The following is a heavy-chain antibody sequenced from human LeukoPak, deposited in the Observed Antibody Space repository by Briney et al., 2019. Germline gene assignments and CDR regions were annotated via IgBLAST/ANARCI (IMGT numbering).Heavy chain of an antibody. CDR3: ARVKGSCSSSWYVPAY. CDR2: INPNSGGT. Sequence: ASVKVSCKASGYTFTGYYMHWVRQAPGQGLEWMGWINPNSGGTNYAQKFQGRVTMTRDTSISTAYMELSRLRSDDTAVYYCARVKGSCSSSWYVPAYWGQGTLVTVSS. D-gene: IGHD6-13*01. J-gene: IGHJ4*02. V-gene: IGHV1-2*02. CDR1: GYTFTGYY.